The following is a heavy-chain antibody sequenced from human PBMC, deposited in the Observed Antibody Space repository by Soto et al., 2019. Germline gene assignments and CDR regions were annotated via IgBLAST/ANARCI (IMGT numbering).Heavy chain of an antibody. J-gene: IGHJ6*02. Sequence: EVQLVESGGGLVHPGESLRLSCAASGFTFSSYSMNWVRQAPGKGLEWVSYISASSSAIYYADSVKGRFTISRDKAKESLYLQMNSLRDEDTAVYYCARPELTVYYAMDVWGQGTTVTVSS. D-gene: IGHD2-21*02. CDR2: ISASSSAI. CDR1: GFTFSSYS. CDR3: ARPELTVYYAMDV. V-gene: IGHV3-48*02.